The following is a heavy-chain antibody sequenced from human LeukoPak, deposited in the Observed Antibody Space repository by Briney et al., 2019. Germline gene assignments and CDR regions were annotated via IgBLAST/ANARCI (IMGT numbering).Heavy chain of an antibody. CDR2: ISWNSGSI. CDR1: GFTFDDYA. D-gene: IGHD6-13*01. CDR3: AKDRSSSWYIGWFDP. V-gene: IGHV3-9*01. Sequence: PGGSLRLPCAASGFTFDDYAMHWVRQAPGKGLEWVSGISWNSGSIGYADSVKGRFTISRDNAKNSLYLQMNSLRAEDTALYYCAKDRSSSWYIGWFDPWGQGTLVTVSS. J-gene: IGHJ5*02.